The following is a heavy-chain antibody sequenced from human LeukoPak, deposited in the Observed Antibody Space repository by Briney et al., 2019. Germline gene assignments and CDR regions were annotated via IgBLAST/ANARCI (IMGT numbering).Heavy chain of an antibody. J-gene: IGHJ4*02. D-gene: IGHD3-22*01. CDR1: GYTFTGYY. CDR2: INPNSGGT. CDR3: ARTYYYDSSGYYYGY. Sequence: ASVKVSCKASGYTFTGYYMHWVRQAPGQGLEWMGWINPNSGGTNYAQKFQGRVTMTRDTSISTAYMELSRLTSDDTAVYYCARTYYYDSSGYYYGYWGQGTLVTVSS. V-gene: IGHV1-2*02.